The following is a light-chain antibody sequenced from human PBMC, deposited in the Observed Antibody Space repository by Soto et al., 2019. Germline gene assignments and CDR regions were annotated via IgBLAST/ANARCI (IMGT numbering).Light chain of an antibody. CDR1: PSVSSN. J-gene: IGKJ4*01. CDR3: QEYNGWPLT. V-gene: IGKV3-15*01. Sequence: EIVMTQSPATLSVSPGERATLSCRASPSVSSNLAWYQQKPVQTPKLLIYVASTRATGIPARFSGSGSGKEFTLTIGSLQSEDFAVYDCQEYNGWPLTFGGGTKVEFK. CDR2: VAS.